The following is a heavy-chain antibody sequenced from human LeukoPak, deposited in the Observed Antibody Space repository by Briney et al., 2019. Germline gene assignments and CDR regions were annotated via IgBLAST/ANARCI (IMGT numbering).Heavy chain of an antibody. V-gene: IGHV4-59*01. D-gene: IGHD5-18*01. CDR2: IYYSGST. J-gene: IGHJ4*02. Sequence: SETLSLTCTVFGGSISSYYWSWIRQPPGKGLEWIGYIYYSGSTNYNPSLKSRVTISVDTSKNQFSLKLSSVTAADTAVYYCARLYSYGFPTLDYWGQGTLVTVSS. CDR1: GGSISSYY. CDR3: ARLYSYGFPTLDY.